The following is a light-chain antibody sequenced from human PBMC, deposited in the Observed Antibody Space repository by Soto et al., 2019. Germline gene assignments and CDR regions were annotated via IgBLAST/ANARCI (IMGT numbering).Light chain of an antibody. CDR1: QSVSRK. V-gene: IGKV3-15*01. J-gene: IGKJ1*01. CDR2: GAS. Sequence: EIVMTQSPATLSVCPGERANLSCRASQSVSRKLAWYQQTRGQAPRLLIYGASTRATGVPARFSGSGSGTEFTLTISNLQSEDFAVYHCQQYDKWPRTFGQGTKVDIK. CDR3: QQYDKWPRT.